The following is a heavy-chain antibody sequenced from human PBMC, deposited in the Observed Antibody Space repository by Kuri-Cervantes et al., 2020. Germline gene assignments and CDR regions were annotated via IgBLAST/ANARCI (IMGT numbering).Heavy chain of an antibody. Sequence: GESLKISCAASGFIFSNYDMSWVRQAPGKGLEWVSGIRGSGETTLYADSVKGRFTISRDNSKHTLFLQMNSLRVEDTAVYYCAKSALTPNTHWFDPWGQGTLVTVSS. CDR1: GFIFSNYD. V-gene: IGHV3-23*01. D-gene: IGHD2-8*01. J-gene: IGHJ5*02. CDR2: IRGSGETT. CDR3: AKSALTPNTHWFDP.